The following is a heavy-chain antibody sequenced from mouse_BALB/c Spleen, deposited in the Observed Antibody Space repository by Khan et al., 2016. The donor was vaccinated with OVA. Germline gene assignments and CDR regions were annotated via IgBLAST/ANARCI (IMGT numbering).Heavy chain of an antibody. CDR1: GSSSTSYG. D-gene: IGHD2-2*01. CDR2: IWSDGNT. V-gene: IGHV2-3*01. CDR3: ALIFYGYDWFAY. J-gene: IGHJ3*01. Sequence: QVQLTESGPGLVAPSQSLSITCTVSGSSSTSYGVSWARQTPGKGLEWLGVIWSDGNTNYHSSLKSRLTITKDNSKSQVLLKLNSLQTDDTATYYCALIFYGYDWFAYWGQGTLVTVSA.